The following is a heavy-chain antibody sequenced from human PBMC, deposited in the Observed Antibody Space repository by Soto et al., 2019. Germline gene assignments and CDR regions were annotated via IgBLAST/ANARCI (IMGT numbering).Heavy chain of an antibody. CDR3: ASLGVGDWANYYYYYGMDV. D-gene: IGHD2-21*02. V-gene: IGHV3-23*01. J-gene: IGHJ6*02. Sequence: GGSLRLSCAATGFTFSVYAMTWVRQAPGKGLEWVSAVTANGGSTYSADSVKGRFTISRDNSKNTLFVQMNSLRAEDTAVYYCASLGVGDWANYYYYYGMDVWGQGTTVTVSS. CDR2: VTANGGST. CDR1: GFTFSVYA.